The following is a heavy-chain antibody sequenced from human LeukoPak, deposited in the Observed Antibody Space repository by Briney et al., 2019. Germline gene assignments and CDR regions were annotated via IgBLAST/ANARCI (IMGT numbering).Heavy chain of an antibody. CDR2: IKQDGSEK. Sequence: GGSLRRSCAASGFTSSSYWMSWVRQAPGKGREWVANIKQDGSEKSHVDSVKGRFTISRDNAKNSLYLQMNSLRAEDTAVYYCARGAVRIAAAGRFDYWGQGTLVTVSS. V-gene: IGHV3-7*03. CDR1: GFTSSSYW. J-gene: IGHJ4*02. D-gene: IGHD6-13*01. CDR3: ARGAVRIAAAGRFDY.